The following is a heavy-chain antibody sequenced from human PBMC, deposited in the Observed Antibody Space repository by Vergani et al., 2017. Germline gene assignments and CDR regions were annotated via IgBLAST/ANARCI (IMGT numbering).Heavy chain of an antibody. Sequence: QVQLVQSGAEVKKPGASVKVSCKASGYTFTGYYMHWVRQAPGQGLEWMGWINPNSGGTNYAQKFQGRVTMTRETSISTAYMELSRLRSDDTAVYYCARGIVVVPAAIKGGDAFDIWGQGTMVTVSP. CDR1: GYTFTGYY. J-gene: IGHJ3*02. CDR3: ARGIVVVPAAIKGGDAFDI. CDR2: INPNSGGT. V-gene: IGHV1-2*02. D-gene: IGHD2-2*02.